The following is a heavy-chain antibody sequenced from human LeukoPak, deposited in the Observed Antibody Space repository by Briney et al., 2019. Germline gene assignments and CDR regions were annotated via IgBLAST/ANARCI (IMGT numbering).Heavy chain of an antibody. CDR3: AREDYSSRGLDY. V-gene: IGHV4-4*07. D-gene: IGHD6-13*01. CDR1: GVSISTNY. J-gene: IGHJ4*02. CDR2: IHTSGIT. Sequence: PSETLSLTCNVSGVSISTNYWSWIRQPPGKGLEWIGRIHTSGITNYNPSLKCRVTMSLDTSKNQFSLNLSSVTAADTAVYYCAREDYSSRGLDYWGQGTLVTFSS.